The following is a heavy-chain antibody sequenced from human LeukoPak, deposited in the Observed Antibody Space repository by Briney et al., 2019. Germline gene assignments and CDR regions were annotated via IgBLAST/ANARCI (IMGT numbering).Heavy chain of an antibody. CDR1: GGSISSSSYY. CDR2: IYYSGST. V-gene: IGHV4-39*01. CDR3: ARGSNLLRTLDY. D-gene: IGHD3-10*01. J-gene: IGHJ4*02. Sequence: SETLSLTCTVSGGSISSSSYYWGWIRQPPGKGLEWIGSIYYSGSTYCNPSLKSRVPISVDTSKNQFSLQLSSVTAADTAVYYCARGSNLLRTLDYWGQGILVTVSS.